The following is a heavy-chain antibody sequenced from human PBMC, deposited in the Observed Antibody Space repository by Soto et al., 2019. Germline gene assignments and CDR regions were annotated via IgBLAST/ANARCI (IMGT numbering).Heavy chain of an antibody. CDR2: ISGSGGST. J-gene: IGHJ1*01. CDR3: AKDHFTGGGPEYFQH. Sequence: PGGSLRLSCAASGFTFSSYAMSWVRQDPGKGLEWVSAISGSGGSTYYADSVKGRFTISRDNSKNTLYLQMNSLRAEDTAVYYCAKDHFTGGGPEYFQHWGQGTLVTVSS. V-gene: IGHV3-23*01. CDR1: GFTFSSYA. D-gene: IGHD3-3*02.